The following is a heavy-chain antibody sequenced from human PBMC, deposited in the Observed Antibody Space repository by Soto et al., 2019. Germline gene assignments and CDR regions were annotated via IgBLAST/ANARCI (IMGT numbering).Heavy chain of an antibody. CDR2: IIPIFGTA. CDR1: GGTFSSYA. J-gene: IGHJ4*02. D-gene: IGHD6-13*01. Sequence: SCKASGGTFSSYAISWVRQAPGQGLEWMGGIIPIFGTANYAQKFQGRVTITADESTSTAYMELSSLRSEDTAVYYCARDRDSSSWYDYWGQGTLVTVSS. V-gene: IGHV1-69*01. CDR3: ARDRDSSSWYDY.